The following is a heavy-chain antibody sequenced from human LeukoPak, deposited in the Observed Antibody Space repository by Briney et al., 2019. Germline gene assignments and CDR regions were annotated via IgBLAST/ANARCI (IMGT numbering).Heavy chain of an antibody. V-gene: IGHV3-21*01. J-gene: IGHJ6*02. D-gene: IGHD3-9*01. CDR1: GFTFRSYY. CDR2: ISSNTLYI. CDR3: ARDGDILTAGMDV. Sequence: GGSLRLSCAASGFTFRSYYMNWVRQAPGKGLEWVSSISSNTLYIYYADSVKGRFTISRDNARNSLYLQMNSLKAEDTALYYCARDGDILTAGMDVWGQGTTVTVSS.